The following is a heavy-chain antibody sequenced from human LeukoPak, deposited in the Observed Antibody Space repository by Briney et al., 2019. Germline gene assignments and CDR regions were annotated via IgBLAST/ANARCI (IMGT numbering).Heavy chain of an antibody. J-gene: IGHJ3*02. CDR1: GFTFSSYW. CDR2: INHNGNVN. CDR3: ASSAGI. Sequence: PGGSLRLSCAASGFTFSSYWMNWARQAPGKGLEWVASINHNGNVNYYVDSVKGRFTISRDNAKNSLYLQMSNLRAEDTAVYFCASSAGIWGQGTMVTVSS. D-gene: IGHD1-26*01. V-gene: IGHV3-7*03.